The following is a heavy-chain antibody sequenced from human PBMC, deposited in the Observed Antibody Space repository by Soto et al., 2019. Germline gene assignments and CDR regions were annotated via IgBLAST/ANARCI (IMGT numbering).Heavy chain of an antibody. CDR1: GYTFTSYG. Sequence: ASVKVSCKASGYTFTSYGISWVRQAPGQGLEWMGWISAYNGNTNYAQKLQGRVTMTTDTSTSTAYMELRSLRSDDTAVYYCARWYYDILNGYYIHDYWGQGTLVTVSS. CDR2: ISAYNGNT. V-gene: IGHV1-18*01. D-gene: IGHD3-9*01. J-gene: IGHJ4*02. CDR3: ARWYYDILNGYYIHDY.